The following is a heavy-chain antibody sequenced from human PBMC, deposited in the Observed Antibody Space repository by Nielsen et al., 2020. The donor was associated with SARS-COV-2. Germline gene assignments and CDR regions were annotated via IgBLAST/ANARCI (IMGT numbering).Heavy chain of an antibody. D-gene: IGHD1-1*01. Sequence: SETPSLTCTVSDGSISNYYWSWIRQPPGKGLEWIGYIYYSGSTNYNPSLKSRVTISIDTSKNQFSLKLTSVTAADTAVYYCATLTTGTTGLDYWGQGILVTVSS. CDR1: DGSISNYY. CDR3: ATLTTGTTGLDY. CDR2: IYYSGST. J-gene: IGHJ4*02. V-gene: IGHV4-59*01.